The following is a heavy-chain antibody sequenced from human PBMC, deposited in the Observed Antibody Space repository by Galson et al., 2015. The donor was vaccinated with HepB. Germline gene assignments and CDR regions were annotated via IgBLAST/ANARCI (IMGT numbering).Heavy chain of an antibody. CDR1: GGSISSNSYY. Sequence: SETLSLTCSVSGGSISSNSYYWGWIRQPPGKGLEWIGSLSYSGSTYYNPSLKIRVTISADTSQNQFSLKLTSVTAADTAMYYCAREGKIYGDPAYLDYWGQGTLVTVSS. V-gene: IGHV4-39*07. CDR2: LSYSGST. J-gene: IGHJ4*02. CDR3: AREGKIYGDPAYLDY. D-gene: IGHD4-17*01.